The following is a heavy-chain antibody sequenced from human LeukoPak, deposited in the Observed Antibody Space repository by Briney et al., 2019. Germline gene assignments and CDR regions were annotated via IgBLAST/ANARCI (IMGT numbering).Heavy chain of an antibody. CDR3: ARDWNDLYYFDY. CDR2: INPNSGGT. J-gene: IGHJ4*02. V-gene: IGHV1-2*02. D-gene: IGHD1-1*01. CDR1: GYTFTGYY. Sequence: ASVKVSCKASGYTFTGYYMHWVRQGPGQGLEWMGWINPNSGGTNYAQKFQGRVTMTRDTSISTAYMELSRLRSDDTAVYYCARDWNDLYYFDYWGQGTLVTVSS.